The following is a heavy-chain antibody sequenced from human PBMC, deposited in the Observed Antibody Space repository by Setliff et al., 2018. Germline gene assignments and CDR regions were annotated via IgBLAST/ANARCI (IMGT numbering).Heavy chain of an antibody. CDR2: INLNGGGT. CDR3: ARGRIGSTWTGDY. D-gene: IGHD2-2*01. Sequence: ASVKVSCKASGYTFTGYYMHWVRQAPGQGPEWMGWINLNGGGTNYAQKFQGRVTMTSDTSTSTAYMELSGLRSDDTALYYCARGRIGSTWTGDYWGQGTLVTVSS. V-gene: IGHV1-2*02. CDR1: GYTFTGYY. J-gene: IGHJ4*02.